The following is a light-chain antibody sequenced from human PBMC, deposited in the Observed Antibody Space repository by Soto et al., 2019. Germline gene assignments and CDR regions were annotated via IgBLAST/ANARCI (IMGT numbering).Light chain of an antibody. CDR2: KVS. CDR1: QSLAYIDGNTY. CDR3: MQGTHWPPYT. J-gene: IGKJ2*01. V-gene: IGKV2-30*01. Sequence: EVVMTQSPLSLPVTLGQPASISCRSSQSLAYIDGNTYLSWFHQRPGQSPRRLIYKVSNRESGVADRFSGRESGTDFTLKISRVEAEDVGVYYCMQGTHWPPYTFGQGTKLEIK.